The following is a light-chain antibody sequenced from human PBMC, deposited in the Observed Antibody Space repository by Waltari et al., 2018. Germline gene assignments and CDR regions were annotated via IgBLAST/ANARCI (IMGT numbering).Light chain of an antibody. CDR3: QQHAALPPT. J-gene: IGKJ1*01. CDR2: ATS. CDR1: QTISHRF. Sequence: EIVLTQSPGTLSLSPGETATLSCRTSQTISHRFLSWYQQKPGQAPRLLMSATSTRATGVPGRFSGSGSGTDYNLFITAVGPGDSAVYFCQQHAALPPTFGQGTNVEI. V-gene: IGKV3-20*01.